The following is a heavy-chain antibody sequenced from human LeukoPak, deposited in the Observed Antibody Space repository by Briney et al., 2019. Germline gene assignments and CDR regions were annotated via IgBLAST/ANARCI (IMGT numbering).Heavy chain of an antibody. Sequence: ASVKVSCKASGYNFTSYYIHWVRQAPGQGLEWMGIINPSGGSTTYAQKFQGRVAMTRDTSTSRVYMEVSSLRSEDTAVYYCARTYSSSDEFDYWGQGTLVTVSS. V-gene: IGHV1-46*01. D-gene: IGHD6-13*01. J-gene: IGHJ4*02. CDR3: ARTYSSSDEFDY. CDR2: INPSGGST. CDR1: GYNFTSYY.